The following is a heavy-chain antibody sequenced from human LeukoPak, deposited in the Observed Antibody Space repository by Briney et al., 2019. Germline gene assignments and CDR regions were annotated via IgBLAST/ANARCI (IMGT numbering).Heavy chain of an antibody. Sequence: SETLSLTCAVSGGSISSDYWSWIRQPPGKGLEWIGYIYNSGSTNYNPSLKSRVTTSVDTSKNQFSLKLSSVTAADTAVYYCARQNSRGYYGMDVWGQGTTVTVSS. CDR1: GGSISSDY. V-gene: IGHV4-59*08. CDR3: ARQNSRGYYGMDV. J-gene: IGHJ6*02. D-gene: IGHD3-10*01. CDR2: IYNSGST.